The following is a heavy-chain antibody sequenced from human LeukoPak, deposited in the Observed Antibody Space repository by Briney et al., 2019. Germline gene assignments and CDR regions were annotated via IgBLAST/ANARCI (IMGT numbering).Heavy chain of an antibody. CDR3: ARVHSSSVDYSPLDY. CDR1: GFSFSNYW. V-gene: IGHV3-7*03. Sequence: RTGRSLRLSCEASGFSFSNYWMSWVRQAPGKGLEWVANMRQDGIEKYYFGPLNGRFTISRDNAKNSLYLQMNSLRAEDTALYHCARVHSSSVDYSPLDYWGQGTLVTVSS. D-gene: IGHD6-13*01. CDR2: MRQDGIEK. J-gene: IGHJ4*02.